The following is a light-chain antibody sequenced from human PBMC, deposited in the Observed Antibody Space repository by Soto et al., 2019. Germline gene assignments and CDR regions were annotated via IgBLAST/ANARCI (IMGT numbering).Light chain of an antibody. V-gene: IGKV3-15*01. CDR3: QQYNDWPPT. J-gene: IGKJ1*01. Sequence: EIVMTQSPSTVSASPGERATLSCRASQGVRGNLAWYQQKPGQAPRLLIYVTSTRAAGVPARFSGSASGTEFTLTISSLQSEDFAVYYCQQYNDWPPTFGQGTKVDIK. CDR1: QGVRGN. CDR2: VTS.